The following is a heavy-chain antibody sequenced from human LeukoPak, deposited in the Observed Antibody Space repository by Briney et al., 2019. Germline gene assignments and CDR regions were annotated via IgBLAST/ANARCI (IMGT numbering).Heavy chain of an antibody. CDR3: ARLYSYGF. J-gene: IGHJ4*02. D-gene: IGHD5-18*01. V-gene: IGHV3-23*01. CDR2: INYSGGST. CDR1: GFTFSNFP. Sequence: GGSLRLSCAASGFTFSNFPMNWVRQAPGKGLEWVSSINYSGGSTFYADSVTGRFTISRDISKNTLYLEMNSLRAEDTAVYYCARLYSYGFGGQGTLVTVSS.